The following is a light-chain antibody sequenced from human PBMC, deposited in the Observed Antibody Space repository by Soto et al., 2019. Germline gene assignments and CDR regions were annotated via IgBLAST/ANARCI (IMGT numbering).Light chain of an antibody. Sequence: EIVLTQSPGTLSFSPGERATLSCRASQSVSSSYLAWYQQKPGQAPRLLIYGASSRATGIPDRFSGSGSGTDFTLTISRLEPEDFAVYYCQQRLMTFGQGTKVDIK. CDR1: QSVSSSY. CDR2: GAS. V-gene: IGKV3-20*01. CDR3: QQRLMT. J-gene: IGKJ1*01.